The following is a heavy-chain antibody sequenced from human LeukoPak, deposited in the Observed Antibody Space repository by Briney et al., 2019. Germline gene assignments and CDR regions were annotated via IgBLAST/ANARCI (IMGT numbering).Heavy chain of an antibody. CDR1: GFIYSSFG. CDR2: ISGSGVSS. D-gene: IGHD3-22*01. J-gene: IGHJ4*02. V-gene: IGHV3-23*01. CDR3: ARDLARYYDSRSFDY. Sequence: GGSLRLSCEASGFIYSSFGMTWVRQAPGKGLEWVSSISGSGVSSDYADSVKGRFTISRDNSKNTLYLQMNSLRAEDTAVYYCARDLARYYDSRSFDYWGQGTLVTVSS.